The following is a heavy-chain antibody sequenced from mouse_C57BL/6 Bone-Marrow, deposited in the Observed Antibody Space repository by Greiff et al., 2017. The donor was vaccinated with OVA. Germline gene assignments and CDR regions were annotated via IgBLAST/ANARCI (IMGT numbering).Heavy chain of an antibody. V-gene: IGHV1-81*01. J-gene: IGHJ4*01. Sequence: VMLVESGAELARPGASVKLSCKASGYTFTSYGISWVKQRTGQGLEWIGEIYPRSGNTYYNEKFKGKATLTADKSSSTAYMELRSLTSEDSAVYFCARGRDEGYYAMDYWGQGTSVTVSS. CDR2: IYPRSGNT. CDR3: ARGRDEGYYAMDY. D-gene: IGHD3-3*01. CDR1: GYTFTSYG.